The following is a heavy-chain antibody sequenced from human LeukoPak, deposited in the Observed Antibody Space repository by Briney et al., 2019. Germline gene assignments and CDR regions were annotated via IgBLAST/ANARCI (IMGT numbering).Heavy chain of an antibody. CDR2: IYYSGST. V-gene: IGHV4-61*01. D-gene: IGHD3-16*01. J-gene: IGHJ4*02. CDR3: ARGRSGEVPGY. CDR1: GGSVSSGSYY. Sequence: SETLSLTCTVSGGSVSSGSYYWSCIPQPPGKGLEWIGYIYYSGSTNYNPSLKSRVTISVDTSKNQFSLQLSSVTAADSAVYYCARGRSGEVPGYWGQGTLVTVSS.